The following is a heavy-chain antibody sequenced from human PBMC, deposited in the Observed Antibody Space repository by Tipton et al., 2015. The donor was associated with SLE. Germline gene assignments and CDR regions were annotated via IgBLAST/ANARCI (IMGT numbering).Heavy chain of an antibody. CDR3: ARDTRPNGYSFDY. J-gene: IGHJ4*02. Sequence: TLSLTCAVYGGSFRGYYWSWICQPPGKGLEWIGEINHSGSTNYNPSLKSRVTISVDTSKNQFSLKLSSVTAADTAVYYCARDTRPNGYSFDYWGQGTLVTVSS. CDR1: GGSFRGYY. V-gene: IGHV4-34*01. CDR2: INHSGST. D-gene: IGHD2-8*01.